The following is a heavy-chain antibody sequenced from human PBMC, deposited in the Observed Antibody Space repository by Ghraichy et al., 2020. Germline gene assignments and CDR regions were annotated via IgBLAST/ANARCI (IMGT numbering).Heavy chain of an antibody. CDR1: GGTFSSYA. CDR2: IIPIFGTA. J-gene: IGHJ6*02. Sequence: SVKVSCKASGGTFSSYAISWVRQAPGPGLEWMGGIIPIFGTANYAPKFQGRVTITADESTSTAYMELSSLRSEDTAVYYCASARGDIVVVPAHAYGMDVWGQGTTVTVSS. CDR3: ASARGDIVVVPAHAYGMDV. D-gene: IGHD2-2*01. V-gene: IGHV1-69*13.